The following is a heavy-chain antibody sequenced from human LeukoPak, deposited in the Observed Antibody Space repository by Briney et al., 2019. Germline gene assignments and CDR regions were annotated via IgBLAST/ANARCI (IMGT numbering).Heavy chain of an antibody. CDR3: ARALYYYDSSGYYYFDY. CDR2: IYYSGST. J-gene: IGHJ4*02. D-gene: IGHD3-22*01. CDR1: GGSISSYY. V-gene: IGHV4-59*01. Sequence: SETLSLTCTVSGGSISSYYWSWIRQPPGKGLEWIGYIYYSGSTNYNPSLKSRVTISVDTSKNQSSLKLSSVTAADTAVYYCARALYYYDSSGYYYFDYWGQGTLVTVSS.